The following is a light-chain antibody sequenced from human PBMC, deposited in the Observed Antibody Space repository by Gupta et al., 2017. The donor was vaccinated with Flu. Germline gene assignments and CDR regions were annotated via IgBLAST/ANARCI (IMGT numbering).Light chain of an antibody. CDR1: SSKIATNF. J-gene: IGLJ3*02. Sequence: KGTSSGSGSSSKIATNFVSWYQQLPVTSPNLLIYDDNKRRSVIPARFSGSKSGTSATLCITELQPGEEADYYCCPWDSILSGWVFGGGTKRTVL. CDR2: DDN. V-gene: IGLV1-51*02. CDR3: CPWDSILSGWV.